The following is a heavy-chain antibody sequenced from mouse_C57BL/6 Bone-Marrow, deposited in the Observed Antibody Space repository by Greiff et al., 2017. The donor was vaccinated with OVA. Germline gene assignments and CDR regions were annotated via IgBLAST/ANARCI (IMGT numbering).Heavy chain of an antibody. CDR1: GYTFTDYN. J-gene: IGHJ2*01. CDR2: INPTNGGT. Sequence: EVQLQQSGPELVKPGASVKIPCKASGYTFTDYNMDWVKQSHGKSLEWIGGINPTNGGTIYNQKFKGKATLTVDKYSSTAYMELRSRTSVDTAVYYCERSGAYYSNDFDYWGQGTTLTVSS. V-gene: IGHV1-18*01. D-gene: IGHD2-5*01. CDR3: ERSGAYYSNDFDY.